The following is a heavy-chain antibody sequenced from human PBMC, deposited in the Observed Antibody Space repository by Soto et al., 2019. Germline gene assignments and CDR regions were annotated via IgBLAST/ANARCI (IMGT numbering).Heavy chain of an antibody. D-gene: IGHD6-13*01. V-gene: IGHV4-34*01. CDR1: GGSFSGYY. CDR2: INQSGGT. CDR3: ARWGYSSSCSIVPFDY. Sequence: PSETLSLTCAVYGGSFSGYYWSWIRQPPGKGLEWIGEINQSGGTNYNPSLKSRVTISVDTSKNQFSLKLSSVTAADTAVYYCARWGYSSSCSIVPFDYWGRGTLVTVSS. J-gene: IGHJ4*02.